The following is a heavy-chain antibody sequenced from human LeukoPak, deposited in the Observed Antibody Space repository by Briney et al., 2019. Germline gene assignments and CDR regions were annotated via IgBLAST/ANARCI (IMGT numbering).Heavy chain of an antibody. J-gene: IGHJ5*02. CDR3: AKELQWLIHSAFDP. D-gene: IGHD6-19*01. CDR2: VSESAGDT. CDR1: GFTFSSSV. V-gene: IGHV3-23*01. Sequence: GGSLRLSCAASGFTFSSSVMSWVRQAPGEGLEWVSGVSESAGDTYYADSVKGRFTISRDNSKSTLYLQMNSLRAEDTAVYYCAKELQWLIHSAFDPWGQGTLVTVSS.